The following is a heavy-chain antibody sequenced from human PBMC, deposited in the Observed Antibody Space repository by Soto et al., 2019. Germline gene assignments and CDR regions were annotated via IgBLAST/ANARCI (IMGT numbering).Heavy chain of an antibody. J-gene: IGHJ3*02. CDR2: IIPIFGTA. CDR3: ARAPFSYCGGDCYSGDAFDI. CDR1: GGTFSSYA. Sequence: AASVKVSCKASGGTFSSYAISWVRQAPGQGLEWMGGIIPIFGTANYAQKFQGRVTITADESTSTAYMELSSLRSEDTAVYYCARAPFSYCGGDCYSGDAFDIWGQGTMVTVSS. D-gene: IGHD2-21*02. V-gene: IGHV1-69*13.